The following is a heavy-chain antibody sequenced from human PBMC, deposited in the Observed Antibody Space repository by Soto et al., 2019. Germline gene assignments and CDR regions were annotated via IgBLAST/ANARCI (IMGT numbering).Heavy chain of an antibody. CDR1: GYTFTSYD. Sequence: ASVKVSCKASGYTFTSYDINWVRQATGQGLEWMEWMNPNSGNTGYAQKFQGRVTMTRNTSISTAYMELSSLRSEDTAVYYCASLLVGYFDWLRDAEYFQHWGQGTLVTVSS. CDR2: MNPNSGNT. CDR3: ASLLVGYFDWLRDAEYFQH. D-gene: IGHD3-9*01. J-gene: IGHJ1*01. V-gene: IGHV1-8*01.